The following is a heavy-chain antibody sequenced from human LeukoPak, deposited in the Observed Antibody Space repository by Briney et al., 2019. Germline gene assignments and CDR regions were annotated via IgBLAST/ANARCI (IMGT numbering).Heavy chain of an antibody. V-gene: IGHV3-30*03. D-gene: IGHD1-1*01. CDR3: ARTGNPATGDY. CDR2: ISYDGSNK. CDR1: GFTFSSYG. J-gene: IGHJ4*02. Sequence: PGRSLRLSCAASGFTFSSYGMHWVRQAPGKGLEWVAVISYDGSNKYYADSVKGRFTISRDNSKNTLYLQMNSLRADDTAVYYCARTGNPATGDYWGQGTLVTVSS.